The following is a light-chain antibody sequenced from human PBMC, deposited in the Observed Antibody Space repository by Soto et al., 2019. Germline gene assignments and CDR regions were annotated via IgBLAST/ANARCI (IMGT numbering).Light chain of an antibody. CDR2: DAS. CDR3: QPYNNWPLT. J-gene: IGKJ4*01. CDR1: QSVSTN. V-gene: IGKV3-15*01. Sequence: EIVMTQSPATLSVSPGERATLSCRSSQSVSTNLAWYQQKPGQAPRLLIYDASTRATGIPARFSGFGSGTEFTLTINSLQSEDFAIYYCQPYNNWPLTFGGGTKVDIK.